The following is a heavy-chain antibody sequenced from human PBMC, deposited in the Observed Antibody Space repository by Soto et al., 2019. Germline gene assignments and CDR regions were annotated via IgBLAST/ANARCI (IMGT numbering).Heavy chain of an antibody. Sequence: SETLSLTCTVSGGSISSYYWSWIRQPPGKGLEWIGYIYYSGSTNYNPSLKSRVTISVDTSKNQFSLKLSSVTAADTAVYYCARHYGYCSGGSCYSDAFDIWGQGTMVTVSS. CDR3: ARHYGYCSGGSCYSDAFDI. D-gene: IGHD2-15*01. CDR1: GGSISSYY. V-gene: IGHV4-59*08. CDR2: IYYSGST. J-gene: IGHJ3*02.